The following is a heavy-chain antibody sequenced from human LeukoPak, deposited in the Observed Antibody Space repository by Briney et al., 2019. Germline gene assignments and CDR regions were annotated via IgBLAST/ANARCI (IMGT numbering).Heavy chain of an antibody. V-gene: IGHV3-30*02. CDR2: IRYDGSNK. CDR1: GFTFSSYG. CDR3: AKGSESVPAYCGGDCYILDMDV. D-gene: IGHD2-21*01. J-gene: IGHJ6*03. Sequence: SGGSLRLSCAASGFTFSSYGMHWVRQAPGKGLEWVEFIRYDGSNKYYADSVKGRFNISRDNSKNTLYLQMNSLRAEDTAVYYCAKGSESVPAYCGGDCYILDMDVWGKGTTITVSS.